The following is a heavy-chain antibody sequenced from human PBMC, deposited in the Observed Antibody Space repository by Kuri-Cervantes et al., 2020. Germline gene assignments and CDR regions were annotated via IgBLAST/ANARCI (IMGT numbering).Heavy chain of an antibody. Sequence: ASVKVSCKASGYTFSSYYIHWVRQAPGQGLEWMGIINPSAGSASYAQKFQGRVTMTRDTSTSTVYMELRSLRSDDTAVYYCARDRSIAVQGDFDYWGQGTLVTVSS. D-gene: IGHD6-19*01. J-gene: IGHJ4*02. CDR1: GYTFSSYY. V-gene: IGHV1-46*01. CDR2: INPSAGSA. CDR3: ARDRSIAVQGDFDY.